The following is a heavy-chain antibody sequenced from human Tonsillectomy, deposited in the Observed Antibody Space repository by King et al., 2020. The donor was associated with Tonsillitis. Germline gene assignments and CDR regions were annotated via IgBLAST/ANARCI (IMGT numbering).Heavy chain of an antibody. CDR2: IHPGDSET. D-gene: IGHD1-14*01. V-gene: IGHV5-51*01. J-gene: IGHJ3*01. CDR1: VYRLTNYW. Sequence: VQLVESGAEVKKPGESLKISCKASVYRLTNYWIAWVRQTPRKGLEWMGIIHPGDSETRYSPSFQGQVTISADKSISTAYLQWSSLKASDTAMYFCATSPGTSNHIDAFDGWGQGTMVSVS. CDR3: ATSPGTSNHIDAFDG.